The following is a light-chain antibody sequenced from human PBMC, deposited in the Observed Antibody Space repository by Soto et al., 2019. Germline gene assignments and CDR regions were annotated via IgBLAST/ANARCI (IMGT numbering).Light chain of an antibody. CDR1: QSVSSCY. CDR2: DAS. Sequence: EMVLTQSPATLSLSPGERAPLSCMASQSVSSCYLAWYQQKPGQAPRLLIYDASSRANGIPARFTGSGSGTDFSLTISSLEPEDFAVYYCQQGSTWPTFGQGTKVDIK. J-gene: IGKJ1*01. V-gene: IGKV3D-20*02. CDR3: QQGSTWPT.